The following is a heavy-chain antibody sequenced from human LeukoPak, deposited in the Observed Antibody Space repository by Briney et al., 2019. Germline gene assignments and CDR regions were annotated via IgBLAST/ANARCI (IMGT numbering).Heavy chain of an antibody. Sequence: GGSLRLSCAASGFSFSSHWMSWVRQAPRKGLEWVANMKLDGSGEYYVDSVKGRFTISSDNAKNSLYLQMNSLRVDDTAVYYCARWARYCSSGSCYSWFDPWGQGTLVTVSS. CDR1: GFSFSSHW. V-gene: IGHV3-7*01. CDR3: ARWARYCSSGSCYSWFDP. J-gene: IGHJ5*02. CDR2: MKLDGSGE. D-gene: IGHD2-15*01.